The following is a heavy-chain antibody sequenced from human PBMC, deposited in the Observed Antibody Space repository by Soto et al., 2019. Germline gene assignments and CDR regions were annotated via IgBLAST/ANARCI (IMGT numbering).Heavy chain of an antibody. Sequence: PSETLSLTCGVYGGSFSGYYWSWIRQPPGKGLEWIGEINHSGSTNYNPSLKSRVTISVDTSKNQFSLKLSSVTAADTAVYYCARGLTAPLSMVRGAMKSYYYYYYYMDVWGKGTTVTVSS. V-gene: IGHV4-34*01. J-gene: IGHJ6*03. CDR3: ARGLTAPLSMVRGAMKSYYYYYYYMDV. CDR1: GGSFSGYY. D-gene: IGHD3-10*01. CDR2: INHSGST.